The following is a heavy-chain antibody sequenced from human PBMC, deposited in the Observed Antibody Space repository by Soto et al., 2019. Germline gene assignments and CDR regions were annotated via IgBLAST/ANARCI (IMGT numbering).Heavy chain of an antibody. CDR2: ITADGGT. V-gene: IGHV3-23*01. CDR1: EFTVSGHA. D-gene: IGHD2-15*01. CDR3: APHVSCSGGSCQYDAFAI. Sequence: GGSLRLSCEGSEFTVSGHAMTWTRQAPGKGPEWVSTITADGGTYYADSVKGRFAMSRDTSENTLYLQMNSLGAEDTAAYYCAPHVSCSGGSCQYDAFAIRGQGTMVTVSS. J-gene: IGHJ3*02.